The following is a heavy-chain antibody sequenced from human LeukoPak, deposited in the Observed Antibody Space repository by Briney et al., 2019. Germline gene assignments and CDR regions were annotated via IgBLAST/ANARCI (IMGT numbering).Heavy chain of an antibody. V-gene: IGHV3-23*01. J-gene: IGHJ5*01. CDR2: ISGSGGST. D-gene: IGHD2-2*01. CDR1: GFTFSSYA. Sequence: GGSLRLSCAASGFTFSSYAMSWVRQAPGKGLEWVSAISGSGGSTYYADSVKGRFTISRDSSKNTVYLQMDSLRVEDTGLYYCARESTSGWFDFWGQGTPVTVSS. CDR3: ARESTSGWFDF.